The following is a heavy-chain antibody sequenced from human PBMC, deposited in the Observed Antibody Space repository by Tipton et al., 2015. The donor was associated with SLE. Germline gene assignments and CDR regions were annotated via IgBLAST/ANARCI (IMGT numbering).Heavy chain of an antibody. CDR2: IYYSGST. V-gene: IGHV4-39*07. CDR1: GGSISSSSYY. D-gene: IGHD6-13*01. Sequence: TLSLTCTVSGGSISSSSYYWGWIRQPPGKGLEWIGSIYYSGSTYYNSSLKSRVTISVDTSKNQFSPKLSSVTAADTAVYYCARVPLDGYSSSWYANYYYFYYMDVWGKGTTVTVSS. CDR3: ARVPLDGYSSSWYANYYYFYYMDV. J-gene: IGHJ6*03.